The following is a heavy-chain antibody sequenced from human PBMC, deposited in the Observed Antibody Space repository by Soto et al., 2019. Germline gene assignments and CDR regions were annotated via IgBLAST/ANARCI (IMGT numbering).Heavy chain of an antibody. Sequence: AQLVESGGGLIQPGGSLRLSCAASGFTVSTNYMAWVRRAAGKGLEWVSVIFASGKTYYADAVKGRFTVSRDNSQNTLFLQTSSLRVEDTAVYYCAGESPGFYGMSFDIWGQGTVVTVSS. J-gene: IGHJ3*02. CDR1: GFTVSTNY. V-gene: IGHV3-53*01. D-gene: IGHD3-22*01. CDR2: IFASGKT. CDR3: AGESPGFYGMSFDI.